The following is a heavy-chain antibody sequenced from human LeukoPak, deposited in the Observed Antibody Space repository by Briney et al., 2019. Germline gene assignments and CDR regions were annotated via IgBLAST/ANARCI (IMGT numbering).Heavy chain of an antibody. CDR1: GFTFSSSW. D-gene: IGHD3-10*01. CDR2: INDDETST. V-gene: IGHV3-74*01. CDR3: AKDGFVPPPHTRRSGRPYYYDD. Sequence: GGSLRLSCAASGFTFSSSWMHWVRQVPGKGLEWVSRINDDETSTTYAESVKGRFTISRDNAKNTLFLQMNSLRAEDTAVYYCAKDGFVPPPHTRRSGRPYYYDDWGQGTLVTVSS. J-gene: IGHJ4*02.